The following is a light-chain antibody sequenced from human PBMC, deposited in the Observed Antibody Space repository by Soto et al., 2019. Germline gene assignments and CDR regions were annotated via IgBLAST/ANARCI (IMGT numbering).Light chain of an antibody. Sequence: DIQMTQSPSSLSASVGDRVTITCRASQSISIHLNWYQQKPGKAPNLLIYGASSLKSGVPARFRGSDSGTDFTLTISSLQSEDFAVYYCQQYNNWPRTFGQGTRLEIK. V-gene: IGKV1-39*01. CDR2: GAS. CDR1: QSISIH. J-gene: IGKJ5*01. CDR3: QQYNNWPRT.